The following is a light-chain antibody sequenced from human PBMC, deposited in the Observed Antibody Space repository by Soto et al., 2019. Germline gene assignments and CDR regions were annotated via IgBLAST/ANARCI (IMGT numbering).Light chain of an antibody. CDR2: GNN. CDR1: SSNIGAGYD. V-gene: IGLV1-40*01. J-gene: IGLJ2*01. CDR3: QSYDSPLSESDVI. Sequence: QSVLTQPPSVSWAPGQRVTISCTGSSSNIGAGYDVHWYQHLPGTAPKRLIYGNNNRPSGVPDRFSGSRSGTSASLAITGLQAEDEGDYYCQSYDSPLSESDVIFVGGTKLTVL.